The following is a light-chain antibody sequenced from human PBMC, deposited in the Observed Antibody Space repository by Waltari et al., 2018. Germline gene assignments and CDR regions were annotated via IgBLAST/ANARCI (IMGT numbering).Light chain of an antibody. Sequence: EIVLTQSPGTLSLSPGESATLSCRASQSLTNNFIAWYQQKPGQAPRLLIYAASARATGIPDRVSGSGSGTDFTLTIARLEPEDFSMYYCLQYVRSPYTFGQGTQL. V-gene: IGKV3-20*01. CDR2: AAS. J-gene: IGKJ2*01. CDR1: QSLTNNF. CDR3: LQYVRSPYT.